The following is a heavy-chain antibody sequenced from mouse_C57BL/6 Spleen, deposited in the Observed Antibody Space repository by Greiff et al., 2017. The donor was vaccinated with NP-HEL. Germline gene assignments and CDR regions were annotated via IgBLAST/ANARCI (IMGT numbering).Heavy chain of an antibody. CDR2: IDPSDSET. J-gene: IGHJ2*01. Sequence: QVQLQQPGAELVRPGSSVKLSCKASGYTFTSYWMHRVKQRPIQGLEWIGNIDPSDSETHYNQKFKDKATLTVDKSSSTAYMQLSSLTSEDSAVYYCARPGTTWTGFDYWGQGTTLTVSS. CDR1: GYTFTSYW. CDR3: ARPGTTWTGFDY. D-gene: IGHD1-1*01. V-gene: IGHV1-52*01.